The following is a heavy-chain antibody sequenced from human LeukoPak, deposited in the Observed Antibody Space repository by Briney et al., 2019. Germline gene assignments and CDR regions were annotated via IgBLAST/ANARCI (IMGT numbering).Heavy chain of an antibody. CDR1: GFTFSSYA. CDR2: ISGGGGST. V-gene: IGHV3-23*01. D-gene: IGHD6-13*01. CDR3: AKDGYSSSWYNWFDP. J-gene: IGHJ5*02. Sequence: GGALRLSCAASGFTFSSYAMSWVRQAPGKGLEWVSAISGGGGSTYYADSVKGRFTISRDNSKNTLYLQMNSLRAEDTAVYYCAKDGYSSSWYNWFDPWGQGTLVTVSS.